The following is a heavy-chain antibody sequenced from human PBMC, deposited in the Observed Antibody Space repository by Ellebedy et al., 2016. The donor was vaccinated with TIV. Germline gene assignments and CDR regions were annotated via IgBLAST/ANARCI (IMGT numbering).Heavy chain of an antibody. CDR1: GGTFSSYA. CDR2: ISAYNGNT. V-gene: IGHV1-18*01. D-gene: IGHD4-17*01. J-gene: IGHJ6*02. Sequence: ASVKVSCKASGGTFSSYAISWVRQAPGQGLEWMGWISAYNGNTNYAQKLQGRVTMTTDTSTSSAYMELRSLRSDDTAVYYCARVLYGDYNREGMDVWGQGTTVTVSS. CDR3: ARVLYGDYNREGMDV.